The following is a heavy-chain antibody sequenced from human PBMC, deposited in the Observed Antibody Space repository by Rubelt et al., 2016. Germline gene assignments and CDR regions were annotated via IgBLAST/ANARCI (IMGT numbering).Heavy chain of an antibody. V-gene: IGHV3-74*01. CDR2: IYKGGDKY. D-gene: IGHD3-22*01. Sequence: EVQLVESGGGLVQPGGSLRLSCAASGFTFSSSWMHWVRQAPGKGLVWVSVIYKGGDKYYYADSVRGRFTISRDNAKNSLYLQMNSLRAGDTAVYYCARDYDSSGYYYVVGYWGQGTLVTVSS. CDR3: ARDYDSSGYYYVVGY. J-gene: IGHJ4*02. CDR1: GFTFSSSW.